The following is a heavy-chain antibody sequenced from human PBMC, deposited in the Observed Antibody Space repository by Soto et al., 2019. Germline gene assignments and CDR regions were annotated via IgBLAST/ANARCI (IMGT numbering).Heavy chain of an antibody. V-gene: IGHV4-31*03. CDR2: IYYSGST. D-gene: IGHD3-3*01. Sequence: TIPHPSTVSGGSISGGGYYWSWILQHPGKGLEWIGYIYYSGSTYYNPSLKSRVTISVDTSKNQFSLKLNSVTAADTAVYYCARGGQEFWRGPFGYWGEGALGTGPS. CDR1: GGSISGGGYY. CDR3: ARGGQEFWRGPFGY. J-gene: IGHJ4*03.